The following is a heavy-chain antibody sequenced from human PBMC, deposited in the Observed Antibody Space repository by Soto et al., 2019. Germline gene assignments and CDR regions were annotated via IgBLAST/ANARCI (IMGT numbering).Heavy chain of an antibody. CDR3: TKDHYLSGCAINWAVNWFDA. J-gene: IGHJ5*02. CDR2: ISSDGNNK. V-gene: IGHV3-30-3*01. Sequence: QVQLVESGGGVVQPGRSLRLSCAASGFTFSDYTIHWVRQAPGKGLEWVAVISSDGNNKKYADSVEGRFSISRDNSKITLSVQQNSLRDEDTAVYYCTKDHYLSGCAINWAVNWFDAWGQGTLVTVSS. CDR1: GFTFSDYT. D-gene: IGHD3-10*01.